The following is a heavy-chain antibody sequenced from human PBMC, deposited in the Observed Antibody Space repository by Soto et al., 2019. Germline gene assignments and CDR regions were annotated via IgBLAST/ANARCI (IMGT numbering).Heavy chain of an antibody. D-gene: IGHD6-13*01. Sequence: QVQLVESGGGVVQPGRSLRLSCAASGFTFSSYGMHWVRQAPGKGLEWVAVISYDGSNKYYADSVKGRFTISRDNSKNTLYLQMNSLRAEDTAVYYCAREPVAAAQIPPHWGQGTLVTVSS. CDR1: GFTFSSYG. J-gene: IGHJ4*02. CDR3: AREPVAAAQIPPH. CDR2: ISYDGSNK. V-gene: IGHV3-30*19.